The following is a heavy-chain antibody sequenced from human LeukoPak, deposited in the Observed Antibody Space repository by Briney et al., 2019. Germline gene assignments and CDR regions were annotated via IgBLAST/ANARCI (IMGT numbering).Heavy chain of an antibody. CDR3: ARAWSLDY. Sequence: GESLKISCKGSGYSFTTYWIGWVRAMPGKGLEWVGFINPTDSDATYSPSFQGQVIISADKSISTAYLQWSSLKASDTAMYYCARAWSLDYWGQGTLVTVSS. V-gene: IGHV5-51*01. J-gene: IGHJ4*02. CDR1: GYSFTTYW. D-gene: IGHD2-15*01. CDR2: INPTDSDA.